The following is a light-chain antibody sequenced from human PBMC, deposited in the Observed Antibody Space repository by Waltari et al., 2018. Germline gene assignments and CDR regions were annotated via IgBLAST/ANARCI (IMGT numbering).Light chain of an antibody. CDR1: KSISSW. V-gene: IGKV1-5*03. CDR3: QHYNSYPWA. CDR2: WAS. Sequence: DIQMTQSPSTLSASVGDRVTITCRASKSISSWLAWYQQKPGKAPKLLIYWASGLESGVPSRFSGSGSGTEFTLTISSLQPDDFATYYCQHYNSYPWAFGQGTKVEIK. J-gene: IGKJ1*01.